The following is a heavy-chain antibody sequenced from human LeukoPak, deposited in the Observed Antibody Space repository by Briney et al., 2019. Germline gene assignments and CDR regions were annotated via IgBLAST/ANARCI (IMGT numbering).Heavy chain of an antibody. J-gene: IGHJ6*03. D-gene: IGHD6-19*01. V-gene: IGHV3-23*01. CDR2: ISGSGGST. CDR3: AKDRSGWRTYYYMDV. CDR1: GFTFSSYA. Sequence: PGGSLRLSCAASGFTFSSYAMSWVRQAPGKGLEWVSAISGSGGSTYYAGSVKGRFTISRDNSKNTLYLQMNSLRAEDTAVYYCAKDRSGWRTYYYMDVWGKGTTVTVSS.